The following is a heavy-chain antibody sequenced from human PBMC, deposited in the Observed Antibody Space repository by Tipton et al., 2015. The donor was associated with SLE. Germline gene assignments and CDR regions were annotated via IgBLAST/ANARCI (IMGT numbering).Heavy chain of an antibody. CDR2: IYYAGNT. CDR1: GFSLTTTHAF. Sequence: TLSLTCSVSGFSLTTTHAFWAWIRQPPGKGLEGIGSIYYAGNTYYSPSLKSRVTISVDSSKNQFSMRLSSVTAADTAVYYCAKQGGLGVTTLDYWGQGALVTVSS. V-gene: IGHV4-39*01. CDR3: AKQGGLGVTTLDY. J-gene: IGHJ4*02. D-gene: IGHD2-21*02.